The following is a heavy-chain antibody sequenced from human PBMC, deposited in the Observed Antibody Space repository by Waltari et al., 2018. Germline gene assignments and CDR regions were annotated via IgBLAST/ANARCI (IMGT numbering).Heavy chain of an antibody. CDR1: GGSISSSSYY. CDR3: ARHPYGGNSEDAFDI. Sequence: QLQLQESGPGLVKPSETLSLTCTVSGGSISSSSYYWGWIRQPPGKGLEWIGSIYYSGSTDYNPSLKRRVTISVDTSKNQFSLKLSSMTAADTAVYYCARHPYGGNSEDAFDIWGQGTMVTVSS. J-gene: IGHJ3*02. D-gene: IGHD4-17*01. CDR2: IYYSGST. V-gene: IGHV4-39*01.